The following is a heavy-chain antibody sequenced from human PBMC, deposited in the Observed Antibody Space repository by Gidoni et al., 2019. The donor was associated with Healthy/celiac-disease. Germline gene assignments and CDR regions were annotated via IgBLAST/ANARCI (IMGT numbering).Heavy chain of an antibody. Sequence: EVQLVESGGGLVKPGGSLRLSCAASGFTFSSYSMNWVRQAPGKGLEWVSSISSSSSYIYYADSVKGRFTISRDNAKNSLYLQMNSLRAEDTAVYYCARDTAAAKQRDFQHWGQGTLVTVSS. CDR2: ISSSSSYI. J-gene: IGHJ1*01. V-gene: IGHV3-21*01. D-gene: IGHD6-13*01. CDR3: ARDTAAAKQRDFQH. CDR1: GFTFSSYS.